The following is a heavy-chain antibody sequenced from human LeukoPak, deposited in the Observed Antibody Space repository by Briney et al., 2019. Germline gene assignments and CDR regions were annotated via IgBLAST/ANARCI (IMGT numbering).Heavy chain of an antibody. CDR1: GYTFTNYG. Sequence: GASVKVSCKASGYTFTNYGISWVRQAPGQGLEWMGWISAYNGNTNYAQKLQGRVTMTTDTSTSTAYMELSSLRSEDTAVYYCARVASPVAGMGGDWFDPWGQGTLVTVSS. J-gene: IGHJ5*02. CDR3: ARVASPVAGMGGDWFDP. V-gene: IGHV1-18*01. CDR2: ISAYNGNT. D-gene: IGHD6-19*01.